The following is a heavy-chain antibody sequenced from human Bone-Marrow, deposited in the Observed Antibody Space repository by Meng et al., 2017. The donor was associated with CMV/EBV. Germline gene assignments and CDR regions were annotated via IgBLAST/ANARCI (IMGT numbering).Heavy chain of an antibody. CDR2: IYYSGST. CDR1: GGSIVSSHYY. Sequence: SETLSLTCTVSGGSIVSSHYYWAWIRQPPGKGLEWIATIYYSGSTYYNPSLKGRATISLDTSKNQFSLKLNSVTAADTAVYYCARGSGLIAVAGRKPHFDYWGQGTLVTVSS. V-gene: IGHV4-39*07. CDR3: ARGSGLIAVAGRKPHFDY. D-gene: IGHD6-19*01. J-gene: IGHJ4*02.